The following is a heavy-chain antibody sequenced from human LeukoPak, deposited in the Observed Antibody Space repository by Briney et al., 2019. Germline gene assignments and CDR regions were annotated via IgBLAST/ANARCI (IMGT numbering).Heavy chain of an antibody. CDR3: ARFPPGIAVAGHNDY. CDR1: SASISSGAYY. Sequence: PSETLSLTCTVYSASISSGAYYWSWVRQPPGKGLEWIAYVYYRGSTNYNPSLKSRVIISVDASKNQFSLKLSSVTTADAAVYYCARFPPGIAVAGHNDYWGQGTLVTVSS. CDR2: VYYRGST. D-gene: IGHD6-19*01. J-gene: IGHJ4*02. V-gene: IGHV4-61*08.